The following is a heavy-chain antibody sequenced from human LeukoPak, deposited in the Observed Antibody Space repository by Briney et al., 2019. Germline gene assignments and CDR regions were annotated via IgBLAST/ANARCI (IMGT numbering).Heavy chain of an antibody. CDR3: ARVRGSGSYYLAYYYYGMDV. J-gene: IGHJ6*02. CDR1: GGSFSGYY. D-gene: IGHD3-10*01. CDR2: INHSGST. V-gene: IGHV4-34*01. Sequence: SETLSLTCAVYGGSFSGYYWSWIRQPPGKGLEWIGEINHSGSTNYNPSLKSRVTISVDTSKNQFSLKLSSVTAADTAVYYCARVRGSGSYYLAYYYYGMDVWGQGTTVIVSS.